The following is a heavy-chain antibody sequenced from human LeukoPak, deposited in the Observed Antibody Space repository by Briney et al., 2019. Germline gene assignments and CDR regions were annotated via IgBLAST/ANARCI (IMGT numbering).Heavy chain of an antibody. J-gene: IGHJ6*03. D-gene: IGHD6-13*01. V-gene: IGHV1-69*05. Sequence: SVNLSCKASVGTFSSYAISWVRHAPGPGLEWMGGIIPIFGTANYAQKFQGRVTITTDESTSTAYMELSSLRSEDTAVYYCARGEAALPHYYYYMDVWGKGTTVTVSS. CDR2: IIPIFGTA. CDR1: VGTFSSYA. CDR3: ARGEAALPHYYYYMDV.